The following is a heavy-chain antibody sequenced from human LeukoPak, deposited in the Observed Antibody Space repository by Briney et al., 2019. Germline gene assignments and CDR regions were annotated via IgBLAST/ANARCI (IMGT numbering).Heavy chain of an antibody. CDR2: INHSGST. Sequence: SETLSLTCAVYGGSFSGYYWSWIRQPPGKGLEWIGEINHSGSTNYNPSLKSRVTISVDTSKNQFSLKLSSVTAADTAVYYCARQVLIAARPPRDYWGQGTLVTVSS. CDR3: ARQVLIAARPPRDY. D-gene: IGHD6-6*01. CDR1: GGSFSGYY. J-gene: IGHJ4*02. V-gene: IGHV4-34*01.